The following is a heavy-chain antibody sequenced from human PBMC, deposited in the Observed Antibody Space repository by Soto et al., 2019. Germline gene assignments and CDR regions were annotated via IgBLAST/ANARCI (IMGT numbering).Heavy chain of an antibody. D-gene: IGHD5-12*01. CDR1: GFTFSSYS. CDR2: ISSSSSTI. CDR3: ARGGYQRGKYYYGMDV. J-gene: IGHJ6*02. V-gene: IGHV3-48*02. Sequence: GGSLRLSCAASGFTFSSYSMNWVRQAPGKGLEWVSYISSSSSTIYYADSVKGRFTISRDNAKNSLYLQMSSLRDEDTAVYYCARGGYQRGKYYYGMDVWGQGTTVTVSS.